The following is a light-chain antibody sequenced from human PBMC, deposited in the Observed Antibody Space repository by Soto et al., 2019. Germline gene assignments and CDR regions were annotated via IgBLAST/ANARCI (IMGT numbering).Light chain of an antibody. Sequence: DIQLTQSPSFLSASVGDRVTITCRASQGLSSDLAWYQQKPGKAPKLLIYAASTLQSGVPSRFSGSESGTEFTLTISSLQPEDFATDYCQQLNSYPITFGQRTRLEI. CDR1: QGLSSD. V-gene: IGKV1-9*01. J-gene: IGKJ5*01. CDR3: QQLNSYPIT. CDR2: AAS.